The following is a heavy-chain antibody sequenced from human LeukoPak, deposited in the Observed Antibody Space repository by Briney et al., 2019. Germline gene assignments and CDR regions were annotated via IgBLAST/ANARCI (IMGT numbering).Heavy chain of an antibody. Sequence: SETLSLTCTVSGGSISSYYWSWIRQPPGKGLEWIGYIYYSGSTNYNPSLKSRVTISVDTSKNQFSLKLSSVTAADTAVYYCARSRAYRDAFDIWDQGTMVTVSS. V-gene: IGHV4-59*08. CDR3: ARSRAYRDAFDI. J-gene: IGHJ3*02. CDR1: GGSISSYY. CDR2: IYYSGST.